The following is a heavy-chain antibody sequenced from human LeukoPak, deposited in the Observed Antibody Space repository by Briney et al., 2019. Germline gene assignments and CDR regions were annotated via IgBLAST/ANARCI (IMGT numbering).Heavy chain of an antibody. J-gene: IGHJ1*01. D-gene: IGHD5-24*01. CDR3: ARDHTMRSFQL. Sequence: SETLSLTCSVSGGPISSGSYYWSWVRQPAGKGLEWIGRISTSGSTNYNPSLKSRVSMLVDTSKNEFSLKLSSLTAADTAVYFCARDHTMRSFQLWGQGTLVTVSS. CDR1: GGPISSGSYY. CDR2: ISTSGST. V-gene: IGHV4-61*02.